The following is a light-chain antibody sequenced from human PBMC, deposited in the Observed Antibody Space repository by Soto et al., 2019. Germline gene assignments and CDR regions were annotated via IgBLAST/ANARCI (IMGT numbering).Light chain of an antibody. J-gene: IGLJ3*02. Sequence: QPVLTQSPSASASLGASVKLTCTLSSGHSSYAIAWHQQQPEKGPRYLMKLNRDGSHSKGDGIPDRFSGSRSGAERYLTISSLQSEDEADYYCQTWGTGIQVFGGGTKLTVL. V-gene: IGLV4-69*01. CDR2: LNRDGSH. CDR1: SGHSSYA. CDR3: QTWGTGIQV.